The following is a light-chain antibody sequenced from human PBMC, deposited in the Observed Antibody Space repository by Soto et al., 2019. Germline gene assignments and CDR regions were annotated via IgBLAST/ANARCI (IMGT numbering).Light chain of an antibody. CDR2: GTS. CDR1: QSVSSS. J-gene: IGKJ5*01. Sequence: ETVMTQSPATLPVSPGERVTLSCRASQSVSSSLAWYQQKPGQAPRLLIYGTSTRATGIPARFSGSGSGTEFTLTISSLQSEDFAVYYCQQYKNWITFGQGTRLEIK. V-gene: IGKV3-15*01. CDR3: QQYKNWIT.